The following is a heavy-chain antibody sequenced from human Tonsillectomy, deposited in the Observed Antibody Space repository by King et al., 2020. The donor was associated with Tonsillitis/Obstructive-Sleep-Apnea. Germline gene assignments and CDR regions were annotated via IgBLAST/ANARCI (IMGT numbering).Heavy chain of an antibody. D-gene: IGHD3-10*01. CDR3: VKDKGYHYASGSSYFDY. J-gene: IGHJ4*02. CDR2: ISHDGCNK. V-gene: IGHV3-30*18. CDR1: AFIFGDYG. Sequence: VQLVESGGGVVQSGRSLRLSCAASAFIFGDYGRPWVRQAPGNGREWVATISHDGCNKNNPASARGRFTFSRDHPRNTLSLQMNSLRPEDTAVYFCVKDKGYHYASGSSYFDYWGQGILVTVSS.